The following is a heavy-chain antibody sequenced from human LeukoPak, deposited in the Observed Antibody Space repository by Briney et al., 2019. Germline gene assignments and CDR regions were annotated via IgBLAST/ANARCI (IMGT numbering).Heavy chain of an antibody. D-gene: IGHD2-21*01. J-gene: IGHJ4*02. CDR1: GGSISSGSYY. CDR3: AREISYCGGDCYLFDY. V-gene: IGHV4-61*02. Sequence: SETLSLTCTVSGGSISSGSYYWSWIRQPAGKGLEWIGRIYTSGSTNYNPSLKSRVTISVDTSKNQFSLKLSSVTAADTAVYYCAREISYCGGDCYLFDYWGQGTLVTVSS. CDR2: IYTSGST.